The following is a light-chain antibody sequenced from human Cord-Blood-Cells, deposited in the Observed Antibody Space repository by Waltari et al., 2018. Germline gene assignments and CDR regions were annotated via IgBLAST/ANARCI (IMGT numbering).Light chain of an antibody. CDR1: SSDVGSYNL. CDR3: CSYAGSSTLV. V-gene: IGLV2-23*02. J-gene: IGLJ2*01. CDR2: EVS. Sequence: QSALTQPASVSGSPGQSIPTSCTGTSSDVGSYNLVSWYQQHPGKAPKLMIYEVSKRPSGVYNRFSGSKSGNTASLTISGLQAEDGADYYCCSYAGSSTLVFGGGTKLTVL.